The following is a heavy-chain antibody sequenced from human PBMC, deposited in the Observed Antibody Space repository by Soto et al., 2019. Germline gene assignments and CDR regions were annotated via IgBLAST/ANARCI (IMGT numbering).Heavy chain of an antibody. D-gene: IGHD6-19*01. CDR3: ARDPLQAEAGDAFDI. Sequence: QPPGKGLEWIGYIYYSGSTNYNPSLKSRVTISVDTSKNQFSLKLSSVTAADTAVYYCARDPLQAEAGDAFDIWGQWTIVTVSS. V-gene: IGHV4-59*01. J-gene: IGHJ3*02. CDR2: IYYSGST.